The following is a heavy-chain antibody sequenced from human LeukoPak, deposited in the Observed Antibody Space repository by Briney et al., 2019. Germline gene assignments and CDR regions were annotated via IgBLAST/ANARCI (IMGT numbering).Heavy chain of an antibody. Sequence: ASVKLSCKASSYTFTSSGISWVRQAPGQGLEWMGLISTYNGNTNYAQRLQGRVSMTTDTSTSTAYLELRSLRSDDTAVYYCARDHVIRGRVVWALNWFDPWGQGTLVTVSS. V-gene: IGHV1-18*01. CDR3: ARDHVIRGRVVWALNWFDP. D-gene: IGHD3-3*01. CDR1: SYTFTSSG. J-gene: IGHJ5*02. CDR2: ISTYNGNT.